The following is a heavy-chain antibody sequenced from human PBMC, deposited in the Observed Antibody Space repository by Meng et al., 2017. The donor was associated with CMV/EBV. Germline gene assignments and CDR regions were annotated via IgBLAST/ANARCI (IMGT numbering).Heavy chain of an antibody. CDR3: ARKIVDDAFDI. V-gene: IGHV3-66*02. D-gene: IGHD2/OR15-2a*01. J-gene: IGHJ3*02. Sequence: GGSLRLSCAASGFTVSSNYMSWVRQAPGKGLEWVSVIYSGGSTYYADSVKGRFTISRDNSKNTLYLQMNSLRVEDTAVYYCARKIVDDAFDIWGQGTMVTVSS. CDR1: GFTVSSNY. CDR2: IYSGGST.